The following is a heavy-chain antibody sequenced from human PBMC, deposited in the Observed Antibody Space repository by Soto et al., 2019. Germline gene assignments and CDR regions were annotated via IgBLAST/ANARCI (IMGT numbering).Heavy chain of an antibody. V-gene: IGHV3-9*01. Sequence: GGSLRLSCAASGFPFSSYSMNWVRQAPGKGLAWVSGISWNSGNIGYADSVKGRFTISRDNAKNSLYLQMNSLRPEDTALYYCAIFRTVTTPFDYWGQGTLVTVSS. D-gene: IGHD4-17*01. J-gene: IGHJ4*02. CDR2: ISWNSGNI. CDR1: GFPFSSYS. CDR3: AIFRTVTTPFDY.